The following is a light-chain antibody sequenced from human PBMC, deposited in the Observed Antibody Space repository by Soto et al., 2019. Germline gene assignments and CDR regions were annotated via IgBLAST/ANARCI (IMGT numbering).Light chain of an antibody. J-gene: IGKJ1*01. CDR3: PQYNKWRT. CDR2: GAS. V-gene: IGKV3-15*01. Sequence: EIVMTQSPATLSVSPGERATLSCRASQSVSSNLAWYQQKPGQAPRLLIYGASTRATGIPARISGSGSGTEFTLTISSLQSEDFAVYYCPQYNKWRTFGQGTKVDIK. CDR1: QSVSSN.